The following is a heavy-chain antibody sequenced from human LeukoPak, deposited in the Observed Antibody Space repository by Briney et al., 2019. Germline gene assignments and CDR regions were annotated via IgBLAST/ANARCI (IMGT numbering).Heavy chain of an antibody. CDR2: IYGGGVT. CDR3: ARSVGTNWSYFFDY. V-gene: IGHV4-59*01. J-gene: IGHJ4*02. CDR1: GGSICSFH. D-gene: IGHD3-3*01. Sequence: PSETLSLTCTVSGGSICSFHWKWLRQSPGRGLEWIGYIYGGGVTNYNPSLRFRVTMSIDTSKNKFSLNLKSVTAEDTAVYYCARSVGTNWSYFFDYWGRATLVTVSS.